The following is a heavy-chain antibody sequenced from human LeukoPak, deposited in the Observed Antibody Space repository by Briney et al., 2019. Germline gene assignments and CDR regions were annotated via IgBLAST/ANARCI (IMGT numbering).Heavy chain of an antibody. J-gene: IGHJ4*02. CDR1: RFTFSSYS. V-gene: IGHV3-21*01. CDR3: ATDRGFASFDY. Sequence: PGGSLRLSCAASRFTFSSYSMNWVRQAPGKGLEWVSSISSFGSYIYYADSVKGRFTISRDNAKNSLYLQMNSLRAEDTAVYYCATDRGFASFDYWGQGTLVTVSS. D-gene: IGHD3-3*01. CDR2: ISSFGSYI.